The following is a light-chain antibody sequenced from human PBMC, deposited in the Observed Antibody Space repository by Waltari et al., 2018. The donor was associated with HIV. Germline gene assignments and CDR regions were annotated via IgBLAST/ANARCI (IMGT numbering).Light chain of an antibody. CDR1: SGSIASNY. J-gene: IGLJ6*01. CDR2: EDN. CDR3: QSYDSSPNL. V-gene: IGLV6-57*02. Sequence: NFMLTQPHSVSESPGKTVTISCTGSSGSIASNYLQWYQQRPGSAPTTVIYEDNQRPSGVPDRFSGSIDSSSNSASTDSSSNSASLTISGRKTEDEADYYCQSYDSSPNLFGSGTKVTVL.